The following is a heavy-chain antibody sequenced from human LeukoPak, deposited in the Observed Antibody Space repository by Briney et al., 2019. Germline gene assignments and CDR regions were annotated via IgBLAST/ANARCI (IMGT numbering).Heavy chain of an antibody. CDR2: TRNKANSYTT. Sequence: GGSPRLSCAASGFTFSDHYMDWVRQAPGKGLKWVGRTRNKANSYTTEYAASVKGRFTISRDDSKNSLYLQMNSLKAEDTAVYYCVREYQLLGYYYYYMDVWGKGTTVTVSS. V-gene: IGHV3-72*01. D-gene: IGHD2-2*01. CDR1: GFTFSDHY. CDR3: VREYQLLGYYYYYMDV. J-gene: IGHJ6*03.